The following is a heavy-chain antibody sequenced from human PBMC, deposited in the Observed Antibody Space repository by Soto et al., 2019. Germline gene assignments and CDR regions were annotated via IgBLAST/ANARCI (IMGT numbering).Heavy chain of an antibody. V-gene: IGHV4-59*01. CDR2: IYYSGST. J-gene: IGHJ6*02. D-gene: IGHD3-10*01. CDR3: ARDRGGMDV. CDR1: GGSISSYY. Sequence: PSETLSLTCTVSGGSISSYYWSWIRQPPGKGLEWIGYIYYSGSTNYNPSLKSRVTISVDTSKNQFSLKLSSVTAADTAVYYCARDRGGMDVWGQGTTVTV.